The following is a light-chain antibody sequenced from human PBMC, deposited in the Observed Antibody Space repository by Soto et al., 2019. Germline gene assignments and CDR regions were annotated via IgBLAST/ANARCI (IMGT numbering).Light chain of an antibody. J-gene: IGKJ4*01. Sequence: EIVLTQSPGTLSLSPGERATLSYRASQSVSSSYLAWYQQKPGQAPRLLIYGASSRATGIPDRFSGSGSGTDFTLTISRLEPEEFAVYYCQQYGSSPLTFGGGTKVEIK. CDR1: QSVSSSY. V-gene: IGKV3-20*01. CDR3: QQYGSSPLT. CDR2: GAS.